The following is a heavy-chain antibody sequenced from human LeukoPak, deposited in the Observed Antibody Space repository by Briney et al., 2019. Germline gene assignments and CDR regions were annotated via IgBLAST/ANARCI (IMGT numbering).Heavy chain of an antibody. J-gene: IGHJ4*02. CDR3: ARAEFLYYDSSGCPPYFDY. V-gene: IGHV1-2*02. Sequence: GASVKVPCKASGYTFTGYYMHWVRQAPGQALEWMGWINPNSGGTNYAQKFQGRVTMTRDTSISTAYMELSRLRSDDTAVYYCARAEFLYYDSSGCPPYFDYWGQGTLVTVSS. D-gene: IGHD3-22*01. CDR2: INPNSGGT. CDR1: GYTFTGYY.